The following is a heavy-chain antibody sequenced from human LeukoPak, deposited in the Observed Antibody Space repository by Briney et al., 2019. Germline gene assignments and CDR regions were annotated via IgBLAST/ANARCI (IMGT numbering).Heavy chain of an antibody. CDR1: GGSISSSNYY. J-gene: IGHJ4*02. D-gene: IGHD6-19*01. CDR2: NYYSGST. Sequence: PSETLSLTCTVSGGSISSSNYYWGWIRQPPGEVLERVGSNYYSGSTYYTPSLKSPVTISVDTSKNPFSLKLSSVTAADTAVYYCARSTVAGTRKVDYWGQGTLVTVSS. V-gene: IGHV4-39*01. CDR3: ARSTVAGTRKVDY.